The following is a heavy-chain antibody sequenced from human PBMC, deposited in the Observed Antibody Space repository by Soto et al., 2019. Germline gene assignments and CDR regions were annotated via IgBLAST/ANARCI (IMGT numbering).Heavy chain of an antibody. D-gene: IGHD3-10*01. CDR2: ISGSGVAT. Sequence: LRLSCVASGFSFSSYAMNWVRQAPGRGLERVSGISGSGVATYYADSVQGRFTISRDDSKNTLYLQMNSLRAEDTAVYYCARALSYYFDYWGQGALVTVSS. V-gene: IGHV3-23*01. CDR3: ARALSYYFDY. CDR1: GFSFSSYA. J-gene: IGHJ4*02.